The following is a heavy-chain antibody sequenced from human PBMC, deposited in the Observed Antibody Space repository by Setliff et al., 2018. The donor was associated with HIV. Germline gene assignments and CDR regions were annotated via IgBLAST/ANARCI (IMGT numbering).Heavy chain of an antibody. Sequence: GGSLRLSCAASGFTFSYYSMNWVRQAPGKGLESVANIKQDGSEKFYVDSVKGRFTISRDNAKNSLYLQMNSLRDDDTAVYYCARESGYTGGWGYGATYNYYMDVWGKGTTVTVSS. D-gene: IGHD6-19*01. CDR3: ARESGYTGGWGYGATYNYYMDV. J-gene: IGHJ6*03. CDR2: IKQDGSEK. CDR1: GFTFSYYS. V-gene: IGHV3-7*03.